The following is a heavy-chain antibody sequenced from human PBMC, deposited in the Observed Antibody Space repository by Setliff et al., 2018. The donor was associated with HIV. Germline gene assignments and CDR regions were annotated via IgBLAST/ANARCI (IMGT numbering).Heavy chain of an antibody. J-gene: IGHJ6*03. CDR3: ASGKGVGGVIITGGLDV. V-gene: IGHV1-18*01. CDR2: IGTQNGNA. CDR1: GYSFTTYG. D-gene: IGHD3-10*01. Sequence: ASVKVSCKASGYSFTTYGVYWVRQAPGQGLEWMGWIGTQNGNANYAQKFQGRVTMTTDTSTNTAYMELSSLTSEDTAVYWCASGKGVGGVIITGGLDVWGKGTTVTVS.